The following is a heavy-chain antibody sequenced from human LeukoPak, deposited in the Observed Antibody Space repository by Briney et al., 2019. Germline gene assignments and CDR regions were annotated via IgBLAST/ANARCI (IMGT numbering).Heavy chain of an antibody. CDR3: VRDLILVWTPGDDFDF. CDR1: GFTFSGYW. CDR2: INEDASII. J-gene: IGHJ4*02. Sequence: GGSLRLSCAASGFTFSGYWMHWVRQAPGKGLESVSRINEDASIITYADSVKGRFIISRDNTKNSLYLQMNSLRAEDTAVYYCVRDLILVWTPGDDFDFWGQGTLVTVSS. V-gene: IGHV3-74*01. D-gene: IGHD3-16*01.